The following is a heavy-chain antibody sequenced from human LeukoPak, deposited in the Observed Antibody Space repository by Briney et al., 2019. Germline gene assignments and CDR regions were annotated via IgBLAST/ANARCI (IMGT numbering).Heavy chain of an antibody. CDR2: VSGGGIGI. V-gene: IGHV3-23*01. CDR1: GFTFSSYA. D-gene: IGHD2-2*01. Sequence: GGSLRLSCAASGFTFSSYAMSWVRQAPGKGLEWVSAVSGGGIGIYYADSLKGRFTISRDDSKNTLYLQMNSLRADDTAVYYCTRRRGNQQPIDYWGQGTLVTVSS. CDR3: TRRRGNQQPIDY. J-gene: IGHJ4*02.